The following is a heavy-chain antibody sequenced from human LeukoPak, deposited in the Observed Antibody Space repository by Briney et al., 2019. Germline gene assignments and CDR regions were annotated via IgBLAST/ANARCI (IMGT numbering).Heavy chain of an antibody. CDR2: ISGSGGST. CDR1: GFTFSSYA. D-gene: IGHD6-13*01. V-gene: IGHV3-23*01. Sequence: GGSLRLSCAASGFTFSSYAMSWVRQAPGKGLEWVSAISGSGGSTYYADSVKGRFTISRDNAKNSLYLQMNSLRAEDTAVYYCASVGYSSSSGLDPWGQGTLVTVSS. J-gene: IGHJ5*02. CDR3: ASVGYSSSSGLDP.